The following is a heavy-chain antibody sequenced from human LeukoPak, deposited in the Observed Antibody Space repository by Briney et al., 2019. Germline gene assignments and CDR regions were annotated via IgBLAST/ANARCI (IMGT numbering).Heavy chain of an antibody. Sequence: GASVKVSCKVSRYTLTELSMHWVRRAPGKGLEWMGGFDPEDGETIYAQKFQGRVTMTEDTSTDTAYMELSSLRSEDTAVYYCATGLPWAVAGYYYYYYYMDVWGKGTTVTVSS. CDR3: ATGLPWAVAGYYYYYYYMDV. CDR1: RYTLTELS. CDR2: FDPEDGET. V-gene: IGHV1-24*01. D-gene: IGHD6-19*01. J-gene: IGHJ6*03.